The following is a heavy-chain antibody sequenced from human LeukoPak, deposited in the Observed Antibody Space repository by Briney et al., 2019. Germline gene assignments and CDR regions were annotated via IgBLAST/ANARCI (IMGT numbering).Heavy chain of an antibody. CDR2: IKQDGSEK. D-gene: IGHD6-19*01. CDR3: ARHSSGDAFDI. J-gene: IGHJ3*02. V-gene: IGHV3-7*04. Sequence: GGSLRLSCAASGFTFSSYWMSWVRQAPGKGVEWVANIKQDGSEKYYVDSVKGRFTISRDNAKNSLYLQMNSLRAEDTAVYYCARHSSGDAFDIWGQGTMVTVSS. CDR1: GFTFSSYW.